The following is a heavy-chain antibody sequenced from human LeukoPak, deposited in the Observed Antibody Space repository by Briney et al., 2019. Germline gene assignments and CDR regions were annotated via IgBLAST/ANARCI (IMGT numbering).Heavy chain of an antibody. Sequence: KAGGSLRLSCAASGFTFSSYGMHWVRQAPGKGLEWVSSISSSSSYIYYADSVKGRFTISRDNAKNSLYLQMNSLRAEDTAVYYCARGSGGSLVDYWGQGTLVTVSS. CDR1: GFTFSSYG. CDR2: ISSSSSYI. V-gene: IGHV3-21*01. D-gene: IGHD2-15*01. CDR3: ARGSGGSLVDY. J-gene: IGHJ4*02.